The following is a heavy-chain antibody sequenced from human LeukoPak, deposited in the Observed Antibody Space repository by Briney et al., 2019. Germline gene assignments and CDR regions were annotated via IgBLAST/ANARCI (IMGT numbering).Heavy chain of an antibody. CDR2: ISYDGSNK. CDR3: AKERVVVVAATINWFDP. J-gene: IGHJ5*02. CDR1: GYTFTSYG. V-gene: IGHV3-30*18. Sequence: SCKASGYTFTSYGMHWVRQAPGKGLEWVAVISYDGSNKYYADSVKGRFTISRDNSKNTLYLQMNSLRAEDTAVYYCAKERVVVVAATINWFDPWGQGTLVTVSS. D-gene: IGHD2-15*01.